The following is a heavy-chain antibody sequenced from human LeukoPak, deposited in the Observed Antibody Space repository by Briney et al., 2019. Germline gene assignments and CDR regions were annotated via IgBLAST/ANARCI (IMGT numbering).Heavy chain of an antibody. V-gene: IGHV4-39*07. J-gene: IGHJ4*02. D-gene: IGHD3-22*01. CDR3: ARAGFRYDSSGAYDY. Sequence: SETLSLTCTVSGGSMSSSSYYWGWIRQPPGKGLEWIGSIYYSGSTYYNPSLKSRVTISVDTSKNQFSLKLSSVTAADTAVYYCARAGFRYDSSGAYDYWGQGTLVTVSS. CDR2: IYYSGST. CDR1: GGSMSSSSYY.